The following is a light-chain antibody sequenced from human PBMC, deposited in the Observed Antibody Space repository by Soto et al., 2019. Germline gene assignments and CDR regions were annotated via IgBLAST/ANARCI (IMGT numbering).Light chain of an antibody. V-gene: IGKV1-33*01. CDR1: QDINNC. Sequence: DIQMTQIPSSLSASVGDRVTITCQASQDINNCLNWYHQKPGKAPNLLIYDASNLESGVPSRFNGSGSGTHFPLTISSLQPEDTATYYCQQYDKLPLTFGPGTQVEIK. CDR2: DAS. J-gene: IGKJ3*01. CDR3: QQYDKLPLT.